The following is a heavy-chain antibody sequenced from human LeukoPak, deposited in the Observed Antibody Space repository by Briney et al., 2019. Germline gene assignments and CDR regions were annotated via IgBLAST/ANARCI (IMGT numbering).Heavy chain of an antibody. Sequence: ASVKVSCKASGYTFTSYAMHWVRQAPGQRLEWMGWINAGNGNTKYSQKFQGRVTITRDTSASTAYMELSSLRSEDTAVYYCARGRIAVAGRRIDYWGQGTLVTVSS. J-gene: IGHJ4*02. V-gene: IGHV1-3*01. CDR2: INAGNGNT. CDR3: ARGRIAVAGRRIDY. D-gene: IGHD6-19*01. CDR1: GYTFTSYA.